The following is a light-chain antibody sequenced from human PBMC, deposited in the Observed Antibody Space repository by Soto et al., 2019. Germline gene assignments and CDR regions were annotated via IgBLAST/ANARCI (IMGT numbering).Light chain of an antibody. V-gene: IGKV3D-15*01. CDR2: CAS. CDR3: QQYGEWPPT. Sequence: EIVMTQSPATLSVSPGERVTLSCRASQSVSSNLAWYQQKPGQAPRLLIHCASTRATGVPDRFSGSGSGAEFTLTISSLQSEDFAVYYCQQYGEWPPTFGQGTKVEIK. J-gene: IGKJ1*01. CDR1: QSVSSN.